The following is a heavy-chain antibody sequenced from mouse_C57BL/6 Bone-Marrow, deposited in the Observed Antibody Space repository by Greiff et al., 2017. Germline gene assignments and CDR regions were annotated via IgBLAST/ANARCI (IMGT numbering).Heavy chain of an antibody. V-gene: IGHV1-82*01. CDR3: AREGWLLFDD. J-gene: IGHJ2*01. D-gene: IGHD2-3*01. CDR2: IYPGDGDT. Sequence: QVQLQQSGPELVKPGASVKISCKASGYAFSSSWMNWVKQRPGKGLEWIGRIYPGDGDTNYNGKFKGKATLTADNSSSTAYMQLSSLTSEDSAVYFCAREGWLLFDDWGQGTTLTVSS. CDR1: GYAFSSSW.